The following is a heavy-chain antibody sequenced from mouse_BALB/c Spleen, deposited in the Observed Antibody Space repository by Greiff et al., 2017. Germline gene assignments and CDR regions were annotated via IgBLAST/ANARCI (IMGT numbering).Heavy chain of an antibody. Sequence: VHLVESGPGLVAPSQSLSITCTVSGFSLTGYGVNWVRQPPGKGLEWLGMIWGDGSTDYNSALKSRLSISKDNSKSQVFLKMNSLQTDDTARYYCAREGYYYGSSAMDYWGQGTSVTVSS. CDR3: AREGYYYGSSAMDY. D-gene: IGHD1-1*01. CDR2: IWGDGST. CDR1: GFSLTGYG. V-gene: IGHV2-6-7*01. J-gene: IGHJ4*01.